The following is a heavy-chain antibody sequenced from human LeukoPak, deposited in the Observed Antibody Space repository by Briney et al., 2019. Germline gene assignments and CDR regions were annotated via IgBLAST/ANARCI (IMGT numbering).Heavy chain of an antibody. CDR1: GYSISSGYY. J-gene: IGHJ4*02. CDR3: ARVPPHDYGDYYFDY. D-gene: IGHD4-17*01. Sequence: PSETLSLTCTVSGYSISSGYYWGWIRQPPGKGLEWIGSIYHSGSTYYNPSLKSRVTISVDTSKNQFSLKLSSVTAADTAVYYCARVPPHDYGDYYFDYWGQGTLVTVSS. CDR2: IYHSGST. V-gene: IGHV4-38-2*02.